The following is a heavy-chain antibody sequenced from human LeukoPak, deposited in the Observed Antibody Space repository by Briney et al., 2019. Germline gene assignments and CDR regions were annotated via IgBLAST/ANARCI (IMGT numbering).Heavy chain of an antibody. CDR2: INGDGRNI. D-gene: IGHD3-3*01. CDR1: GFTFSSYW. J-gene: IGHJ3*02. Sequence: GGSLRLSCVASGFTFSSYWMHWVRQDPRKGLVWVSRINGDGRNINYADSVKGRFTISRDNSKNTLYLQMNSLGVDDTALYYCARVELPAIFGVGSGWEIDIWGQGTMVTVSP. V-gene: IGHV3-74*01. CDR3: ARVELPAIFGVGSGWEIDI.